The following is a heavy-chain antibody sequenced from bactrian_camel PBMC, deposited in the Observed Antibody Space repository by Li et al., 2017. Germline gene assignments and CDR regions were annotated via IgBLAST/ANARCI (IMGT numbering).Heavy chain of an antibody. Sequence: DVQLVESGGGSVQAGGSLRLSCTYTRRPNYVTWFRQGPGNGREGVASIGRDSITSYADSVKGRFIISRDNAKNSVYLQMNSLKLEDTAMYYCAADLARYCGAFSGFFARASWGQGTQVTVS. J-gene: IGHJ4*01. D-gene: IGHD2*01. CDR1: TRRPNY. CDR2: IGRDSIT. CDR3: AADLARYCGAFSGFFARAS. V-gene: IGHV3S10*01.